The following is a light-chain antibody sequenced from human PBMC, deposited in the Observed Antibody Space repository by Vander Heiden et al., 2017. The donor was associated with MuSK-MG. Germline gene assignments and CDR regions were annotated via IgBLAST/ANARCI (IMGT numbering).Light chain of an antibody. V-gene: IGLV1-51*01. Sequence: QSVLPQTHSVSAAPGQHVTLSCSGSTSNIGNHYVSWYQHLPGEAPKLLIFDNDKRPSGIPDRFSGSKSGTSATLGITGLLTGDEADYYCGSWDISLTAVVFGGGTKLTVL. J-gene: IGLJ2*01. CDR1: TSNIGNHY. CDR3: GSWDISLTAVV. CDR2: DND.